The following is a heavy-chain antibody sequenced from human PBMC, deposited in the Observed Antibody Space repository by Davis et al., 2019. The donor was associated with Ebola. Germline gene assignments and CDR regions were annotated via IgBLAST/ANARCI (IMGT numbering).Heavy chain of an antibody. CDR3: ARVRFGGDLYYYGMDV. CDR1: GGSISSSSYY. J-gene: IGHJ6*04. V-gene: IGHV4-39*07. Sequence: SETLSLTCTVSGGSISSSSYYWSWIRQPPGKGLEWIGEINHSGSTNYNPSLKSRVTISVDTSKNQFSLKLSSVTAADTAVYYCARVRFGGDLYYYGMDVWGKGTTVTVSS. CDR2: INHSGST. D-gene: IGHD3-10*01.